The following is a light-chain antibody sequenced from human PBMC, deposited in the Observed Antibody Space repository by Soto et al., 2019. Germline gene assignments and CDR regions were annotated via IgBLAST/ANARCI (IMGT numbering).Light chain of an antibody. V-gene: IGKV3-15*01. CDR2: GAS. Sequence: EIVMTQSPATLSVSPGERATLSCRASQSVSSNLAWYQQKPGQAPRLLIYGASTRATGIPARFSGSGSGTDFTLTINSLEPEDFAVYYCQQRSKWPITFGQGTRLEIK. CDR1: QSVSSN. J-gene: IGKJ5*01. CDR3: QQRSKWPIT.